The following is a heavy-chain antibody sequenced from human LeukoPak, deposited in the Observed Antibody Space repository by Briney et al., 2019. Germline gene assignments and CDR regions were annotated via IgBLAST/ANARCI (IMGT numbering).Heavy chain of an antibody. CDR3: ARDSGRITMVRGPSGY. CDR1: GYTFTSYG. Sequence: ASVKVSCKASGYTFTSYGISWVRQAPGQGLEWMGWISAYNGNTNYAQKLQGRVTMTTDTSTSTAYMELRSLRSDDTVVYYCARDSGRITMVRGPSGYWGQGTLVTVSS. D-gene: IGHD3-10*01. CDR2: ISAYNGNT. V-gene: IGHV1-18*01. J-gene: IGHJ4*02.